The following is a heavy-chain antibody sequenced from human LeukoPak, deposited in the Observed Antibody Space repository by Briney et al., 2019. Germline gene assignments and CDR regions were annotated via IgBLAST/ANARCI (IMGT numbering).Heavy chain of an antibody. Sequence: PSETLSLTCTVSGGSIISSDYHWGWVRQPPGKGLEWIGTISYSGNTDYNPSLRSRVTISVYTCNDQYSLRLVSVTAADTAVYHCARHCCSGPAKRVFAIWGQRTMVTVSS. V-gene: IGHV4-39*01. CDR2: ISYSGNT. CDR1: GGSIISSDYH. D-gene: IGHD2-15*01. J-gene: IGHJ3*02. CDR3: ARHCCSGPAKRVFAI.